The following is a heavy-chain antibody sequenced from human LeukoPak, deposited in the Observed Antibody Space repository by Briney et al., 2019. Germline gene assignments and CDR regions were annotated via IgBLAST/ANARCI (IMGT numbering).Heavy chain of an antibody. CDR3: ARHTHTYYYDSSGYTDY. CDR1: GGSISSSSYY. D-gene: IGHD3-22*01. V-gene: IGHV4-39*01. CDR2: IYYSGST. Sequence: SETLSLTCTVSGGSISSSSYYWGWIRQPPGKGLEWIGSIYYSGSTYYNPSLKSRVTISVDTSKNQFSLKLSSVTAADTAVYYCARHTHTYYYDSSGYTDYRGQGTLVTVSS. J-gene: IGHJ4*02.